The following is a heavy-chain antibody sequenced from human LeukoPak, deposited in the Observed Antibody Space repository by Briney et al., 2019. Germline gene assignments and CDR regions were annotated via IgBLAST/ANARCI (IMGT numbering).Heavy chain of an antibody. CDR2: SRNKADSYTA. V-gene: IGHV3-72*01. CDR1: GFTFSDSF. D-gene: IGHD6-13*01. CDR3: ATSSWYRLAY. Sequence: GGSLRLSCAASGFTFSDSFRSWVRQAPGRGLEWVGRSRNKADSYTAEYAASVKGRFTISRDESKNSLYLQISSLETEDAAVYYCATSSWYRLAYWGQGSLVTVSS. J-gene: IGHJ4*02.